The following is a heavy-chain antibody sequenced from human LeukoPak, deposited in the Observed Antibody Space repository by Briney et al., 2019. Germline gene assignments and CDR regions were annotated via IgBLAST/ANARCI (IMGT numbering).Heavy chain of an antibody. Sequence: GGSLRLSCAASGFTFSSYAMHWVRQAPGKGLEWVAVISYDGSNKYYADSVKGRFTISRDNSKNTLYLQMNSLRAEDTAVYYCARPHPGIQLWFGGMDVWGQGTTVTVSS. J-gene: IGHJ6*02. D-gene: IGHD5-18*01. CDR1: GFTFSSYA. CDR2: ISYDGSNK. V-gene: IGHV3-30-3*01. CDR3: ARPHPGIQLWFGGMDV.